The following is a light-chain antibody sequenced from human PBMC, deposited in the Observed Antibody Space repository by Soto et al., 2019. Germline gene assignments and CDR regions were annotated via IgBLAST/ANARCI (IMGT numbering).Light chain of an antibody. CDR1: QSVSSN. V-gene: IGKV3-15*01. CDR2: GAS. CDR3: QQYNNWPPT. J-gene: IGKJ1*01. Sequence: EIVMTQSPATLSVSPGERATLSCRASQSVSSNLAWYQQKPGQAPRLLIYGASTTATGIPARFSGSGSGTEFTLTISSLQSEDFAVYSCQQYNNWPPTFGQGTKVDIQ.